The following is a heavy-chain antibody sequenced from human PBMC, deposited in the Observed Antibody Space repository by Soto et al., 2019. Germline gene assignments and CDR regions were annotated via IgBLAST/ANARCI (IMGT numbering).Heavy chain of an antibody. CDR1: GYSFTNYW. CDR2: IYPGDSDT. J-gene: IGHJ3*01. V-gene: IGHV5-51*01. CDR3: ASLGAILTGYDSFDL. D-gene: IGHD3-9*01. Sequence: GESLKISCQGSGYSFTNYWIGWVRQVSGKGLEWMGMIYPGDSDTRYNPSFEGQVTMSADRSTNNVYLQWSSLKASDTAMYYCASLGAILTGYDSFDLWGQGTMVTVSS.